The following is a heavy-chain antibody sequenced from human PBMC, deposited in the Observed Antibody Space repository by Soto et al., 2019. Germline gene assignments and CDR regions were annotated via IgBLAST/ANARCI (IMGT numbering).Heavy chain of an antibody. J-gene: IGHJ4*02. CDR1: GFTFSSYT. CDR3: ARDYSRFDY. D-gene: IGHD4-4*01. CDR2: ITGSSSYI. Sequence: EVQLVESGGGLVQPGGSLRLSCAASGFTFSSYTMNWVRQAPGKGLEWVSSITGSSSYIYYADSVKGRFTISRDNAKNSLYLQMNSLRAEDTAVYYCARDYSRFDYWGQGTLVTVSS. V-gene: IGHV3-21*01.